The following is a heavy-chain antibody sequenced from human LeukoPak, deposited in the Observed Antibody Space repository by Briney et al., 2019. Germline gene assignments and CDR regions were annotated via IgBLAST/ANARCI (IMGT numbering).Heavy chain of an antibody. Sequence: ASVKVSCKASGYTFTGYYMHWVRQAPGQGLEWMGWINPNSGGTNYAQKFQGRVTMTRDTSISTAYMELSRLRSDDTAVYYCARGRAHYYDSSGYGDWGQGTLVTVSS. CDR1: GYTFTGYY. D-gene: IGHD3-22*01. CDR2: INPNSGGT. J-gene: IGHJ4*02. CDR3: ARGRAHYYDSSGYGD. V-gene: IGHV1-2*02.